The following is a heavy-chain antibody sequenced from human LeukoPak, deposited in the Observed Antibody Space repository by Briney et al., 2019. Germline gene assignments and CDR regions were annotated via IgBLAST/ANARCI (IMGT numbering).Heavy chain of an antibody. D-gene: IGHD6-6*01. CDR1: GGSISSSSYY. CDR2: IYYSGST. CDR3: APHDPVAARPSP. V-gene: IGHV4-39*01. Sequence: SETLSLTCTVSGGSISSSSYYWGWIRRPPGKGLEWIGSIYYSGSTYYNPSLKSRVTISVDTSKNQFSLKLSSVTAADTAVYYCAPHDPVAARPSPWGQGTLVTVSS. J-gene: IGHJ5*02.